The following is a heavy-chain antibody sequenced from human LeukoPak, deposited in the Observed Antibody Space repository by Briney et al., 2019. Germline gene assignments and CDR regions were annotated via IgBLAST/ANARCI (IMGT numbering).Heavy chain of an antibody. J-gene: IGHJ4*02. V-gene: IGHV4-59*01. CDR1: GGSISSYY. CDR2: IYYSGST. CDR3: ARSRGPYGLDY. D-gene: IGHD3-10*01. Sequence: MPSGTLSLTCTVSGGSISSYYWSWIRQPPGKGLEWIGYIYYSGSTNYNPSLKSRVTISVDTSKNQFSLKLSSVTAADTAVYYCARSRGPYGLDYWGQGTLVTVSS.